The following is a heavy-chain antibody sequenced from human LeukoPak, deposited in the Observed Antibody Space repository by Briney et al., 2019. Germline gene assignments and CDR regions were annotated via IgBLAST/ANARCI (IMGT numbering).Heavy chain of an antibody. V-gene: IGHV3-11*01. D-gene: IGHD5-18*01. CDR2: ISRSGTTI. J-gene: IGHJ4*02. Sequence: GGSLRLSCAASGFTFSDYYMSWIRQAPGKGLEWVTYISRSGTTIYYADSVKGRFTISRDNAKNSLYLQMNSLRADDTAVYYCARDPEHTAMINFDYWGQGTLVTVS. CDR3: ARDPEHTAMINFDY. CDR1: GFTFSDYY.